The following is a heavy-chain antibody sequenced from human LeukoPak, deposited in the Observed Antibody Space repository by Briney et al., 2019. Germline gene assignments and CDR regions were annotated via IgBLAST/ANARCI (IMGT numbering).Heavy chain of an antibody. Sequence: PGGSLRLSCAASGFTFVDYAMHWVRQAPGKGLEWVSGISWNSGSIGYADSVKGRFTISRDNAKNSLYLQMNSLRAEDMALYYCAKDRYSSGRSPAFDCWGQGTLVTVSS. V-gene: IGHV3-9*03. CDR1: GFTFVDYA. CDR3: AKDRYSSGRSPAFDC. D-gene: IGHD6-19*01. CDR2: ISWNSGSI. J-gene: IGHJ4*02.